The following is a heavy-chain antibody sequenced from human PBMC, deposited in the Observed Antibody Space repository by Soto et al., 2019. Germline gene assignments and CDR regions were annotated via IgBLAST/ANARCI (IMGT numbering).Heavy chain of an antibody. CDR3: ARGVIH. V-gene: IGHV4-31*03. J-gene: IGHJ4*02. Sequence: QVQLQESGPGLVKPSQTLSLTCTVSGGSISSGGYYWRWIRQHPGKGLEWSGYIYYSGSTSYNPSLKSRLTLSVDTSKNQFPLKLSSVTAADTAVYYCARGVIHWGQGTLVTVSS. D-gene: IGHD3-16*02. CDR1: GGSISSGGYY. CDR2: IYYSGST.